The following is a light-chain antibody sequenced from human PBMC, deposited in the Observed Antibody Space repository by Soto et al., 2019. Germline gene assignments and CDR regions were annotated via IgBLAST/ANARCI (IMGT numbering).Light chain of an antibody. CDR3: QQYTTWPPRYT. CDR2: RAS. V-gene: IGKV3-15*01. Sequence: EIVMTQSPATLSVSPAGRATLSCRASQSVSSDLAWYQQRPGQPPRHLIYRASTRATGVPARFSGSGSGTEFSLTISSLQSEDFALYYCQQYTTWPPRYTFGQGTKLEI. J-gene: IGKJ2*01. CDR1: QSVSSD.